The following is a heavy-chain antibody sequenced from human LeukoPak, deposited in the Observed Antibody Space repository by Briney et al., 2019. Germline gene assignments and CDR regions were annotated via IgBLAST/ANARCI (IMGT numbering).Heavy chain of an antibody. CDR1: GGSISSSSYY. CDR2: IYYGGTS. CDR3: ARHDEMRSKTAYYYYGMDV. D-gene: IGHD2-21*02. J-gene: IGHJ6*02. Sequence: SQTLSLTCTVSGGSISSSSYYWGWIRQPPGEGLEWIARIYYGGTSYNDPPLNSRVTISVDPSQNHFSLKLSYVTAADAAVYYCARHDEMRSKTAYYYYGMDVWGQGTTVTVSS. V-gene: IGHV4-39*01.